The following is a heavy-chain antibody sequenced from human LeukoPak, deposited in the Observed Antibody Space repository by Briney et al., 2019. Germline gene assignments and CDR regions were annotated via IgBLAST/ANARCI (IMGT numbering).Heavy chain of an antibody. Sequence: ASETLSLTCAVYGGSFSGYYWSWIRQPPGKGLEWIGEINHSGSTNYNPSLKSRVTISVDTSKNQFSLKLSSVTAADTAVYYCARGICSSTSCYTPGAFDIWGQGTMVTVSS. CDR3: ARGICSSTSCYTPGAFDI. J-gene: IGHJ3*02. CDR2: INHSGST. V-gene: IGHV4-34*01. CDR1: GGSFSGYY. D-gene: IGHD2-2*02.